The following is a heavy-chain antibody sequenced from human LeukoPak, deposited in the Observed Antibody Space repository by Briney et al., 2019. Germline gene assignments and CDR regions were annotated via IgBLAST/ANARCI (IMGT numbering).Heavy chain of an antibody. J-gene: IGHJ5*02. CDR2: IYSGGST. V-gene: IGHV3-66*01. CDR1: GFTFSSYE. Sequence: QPGGSLRLSCAASGFTFSSYEMNWVRQAPGKGLEWVSVIYSGGSTYYADSVKGRFTISRDNSKNTLYLQMNSLRAEDTAVYYCARSEGFWFDPWGQGTLVTVSS. CDR3: ARSEGFWFDP.